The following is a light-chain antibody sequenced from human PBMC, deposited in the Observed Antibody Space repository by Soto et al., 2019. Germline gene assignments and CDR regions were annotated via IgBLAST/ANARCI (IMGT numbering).Light chain of an antibody. Sequence: DIQMTQSPSSLSASEGDRVTLTCRASQSISRYLNWYQQKPGRAPKLLMYGASNLQNGVPSRFSGSGSGTDFTLTISNLQPEDFATYYSQQSYGTPRSFGGGTKV. CDR1: QSISRY. CDR2: GAS. CDR3: QQSYGTPRS. J-gene: IGKJ4*01. V-gene: IGKV1-39*01.